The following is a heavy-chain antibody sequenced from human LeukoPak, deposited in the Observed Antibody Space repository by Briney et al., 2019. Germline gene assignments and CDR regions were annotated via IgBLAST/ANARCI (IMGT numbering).Heavy chain of an antibody. CDR3: ARDPAYDSSGYPFDY. D-gene: IGHD3-22*01. CDR2: INPSGGST. V-gene: IGHV1-46*01. J-gene: IGHJ4*02. CDR1: GYTFTSYY. Sequence: ASVKVSCKASGYTFTSYYMHWVRQAPRQGLEWMGVINPSGGSTSYAQKFQSRVTMTRDTSTSTVYMELSSLRSEDTAVYYCARDPAYDSSGYPFDYWGQGTLVTVSS.